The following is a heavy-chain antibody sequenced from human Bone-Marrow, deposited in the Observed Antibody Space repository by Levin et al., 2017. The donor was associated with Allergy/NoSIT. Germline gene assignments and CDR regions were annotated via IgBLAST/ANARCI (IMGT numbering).Heavy chain of an antibody. V-gene: IGHV4-39*01. J-gene: IGHJ4*02. CDR1: GGSISSTNYY. Sequence: ESLKISCTVSGGSISSTNYYWVWIRQPPGKGLEWIGTMHYSGTTYNNPSLQSRVTIAVDTSKNQFSLKLSSVIAADTAVYFCVGSPNQDFFDFWGQGTLVTVSS. CDR2: MHYSGTT. D-gene: IGHD3-10*01. CDR3: VGSPNQDFFDF.